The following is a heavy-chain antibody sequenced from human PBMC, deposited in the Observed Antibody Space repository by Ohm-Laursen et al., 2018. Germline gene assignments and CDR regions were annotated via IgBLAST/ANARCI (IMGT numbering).Heavy chain of an antibody. J-gene: IGHJ4*02. D-gene: IGHD2-2*01. CDR2: IYYSGRT. CDR3: ATLYPDFDY. Sequence: GTLSLTCTVSGGPISSYYWSWIRQPPGKGLEWIGYIYYSGRTNYNPSLKSRVTISVDTSKNQLSLKLSSVISADTAVYYCATLYPDFDYWGQGTLVTVSS. CDR1: GGPISSYY. V-gene: IGHV4-59*01.